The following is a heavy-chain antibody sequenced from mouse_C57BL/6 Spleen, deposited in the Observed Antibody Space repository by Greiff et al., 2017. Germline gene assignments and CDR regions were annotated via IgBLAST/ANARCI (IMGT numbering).Heavy chain of an antibody. V-gene: IGHV5-16*01. CDR1: GFTFSDYY. Sequence: EVQLVESEGGLVQPGSSMKLSCTASGFTFSDYYMAWVRQVPEKGLEWVANINYDGSSTYYLDSLKSRFIISRDNAKNILYLQMSSLKSEDTATYYCARGGTTVPLYAMDYWGQGTSVTVSS. CDR3: ARGGTTVPLYAMDY. CDR2: INYDGSST. D-gene: IGHD1-1*01. J-gene: IGHJ4*01.